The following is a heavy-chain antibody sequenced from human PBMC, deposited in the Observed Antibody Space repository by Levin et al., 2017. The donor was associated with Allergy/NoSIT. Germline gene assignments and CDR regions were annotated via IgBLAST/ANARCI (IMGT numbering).Heavy chain of an antibody. CDR2: INPNSGGT. D-gene: IGHD3-3*01. V-gene: IGHV1-2*02. J-gene: IGHJ5*02. CDR1: GYTFTGYY. CDR3: ARDKVGDFWSGLGSWFDP. Sequence: ASVKVSCKASGYTFTGYYMHWVRQAPGQGLEWMGWINPNSGGTNYAQKFQGRVTMTRDTSISTAYMELSRLRSDDTAVYYCARDKVGDFWSGLGSWFDPWGQGTLVTVSS.